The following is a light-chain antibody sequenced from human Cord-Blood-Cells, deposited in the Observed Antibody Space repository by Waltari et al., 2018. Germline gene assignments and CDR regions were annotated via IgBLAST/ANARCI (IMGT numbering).Light chain of an antibody. J-gene: IGLJ1*01. CDR2: DVS. V-gene: IGLV2-11*01. CDR1: SSDVGGYNY. Sequence: QSALTQPRSVSGSPGQSVTISCTGTSSDVGGYNYVSWYQQHPGKAPKLMIYDVSKRPSGFPGRFSGSKSGNTASLTISGLQAEDEADYYCCSYAGSYVFGTGTKVTVL. CDR3: CSYAGSYV.